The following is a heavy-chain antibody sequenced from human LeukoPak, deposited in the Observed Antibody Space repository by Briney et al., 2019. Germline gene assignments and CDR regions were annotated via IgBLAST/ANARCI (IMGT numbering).Heavy chain of an antibody. CDR2: INPNSGGT. CDR1: GYTFTGYY. CDR3: ARDETSPIFYLAGAIFDY. J-gene: IGHJ4*02. D-gene: IGHD3-3*01. Sequence: ASVKVSCKASGYTFTGYYMHWVRQAPGQGLEWMGWINPNSGGTNYAQKFQGRVTMTRDTSISTAYMELSRLRSDDTAVYYCARDETSPIFYLAGAIFDYWGQGTLVTVSS. V-gene: IGHV1-2*02.